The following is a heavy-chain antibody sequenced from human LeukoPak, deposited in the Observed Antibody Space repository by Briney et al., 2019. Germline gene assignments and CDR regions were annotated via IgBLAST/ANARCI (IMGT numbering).Heavy chain of an antibody. D-gene: IGHD5-18*01. V-gene: IGHV4-39*07. Sequence: SETLSLTCTVSGGSISSSSYYWGWIRQPPGKGLEWIGSIYYSETTYYNPSLKSRVTISVDTSKNQFSLKLTSVTAADTAVYYCARTQGYSYGYHYFDPWGQGTLVTVSS. J-gene: IGHJ5*02. CDR1: GGSISSSSYY. CDR3: ARTQGYSYGYHYFDP. CDR2: IYYSETT.